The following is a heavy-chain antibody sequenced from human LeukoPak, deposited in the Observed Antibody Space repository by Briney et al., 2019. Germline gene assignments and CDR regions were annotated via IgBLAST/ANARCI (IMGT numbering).Heavy chain of an antibody. Sequence: GGSLRLSRAASGFTFSSYAMSWVRQAPGKGLEWVSAISGSGGNTYYADSVKGRFTISRDNSKNTLYLQVHSLRAEDTAVYYCATYGDYDYYFDYWGQGTLVTVS. D-gene: IGHD4-17*01. V-gene: IGHV3-23*01. CDR3: ATYGDYDYYFDY. CDR2: ISGSGGNT. CDR1: GFTFSSYA. J-gene: IGHJ4*02.